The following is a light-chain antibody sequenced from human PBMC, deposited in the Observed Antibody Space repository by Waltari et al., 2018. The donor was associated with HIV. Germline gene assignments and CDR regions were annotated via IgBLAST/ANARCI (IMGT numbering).Light chain of an antibody. CDR1: SSNIGSNT. J-gene: IGLJ2*01. CDR2: SNT. Sequence: QSVLTQPPSASGTPGQRVTISCSGSSSNIGSNTVNWYQQLPGTAPKLLIYSNTQRPAGVPHRFSCSRSGTSASLASSGLQSEDEADYYCAAWDDSLNGVLFGGGTKLTVL. V-gene: IGLV1-44*01. CDR3: AAWDDSLNGVL.